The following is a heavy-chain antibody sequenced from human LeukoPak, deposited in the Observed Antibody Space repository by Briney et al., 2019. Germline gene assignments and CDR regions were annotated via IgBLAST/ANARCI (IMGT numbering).Heavy chain of an antibody. D-gene: IGHD6-19*01. CDR1: GYTFTTYD. J-gene: IGHJ4*02. CDR3: ARVAGSIDY. CDR2: MNPNSGYT. Sequence: ASVKVSCRASGYTFTTYDINWVRQATGQGLEWMGWMNPNSGYTGYAQKFQGRVTITRDTSISTAYMELSSLRSEDTAVYYCARVAGSIDYWGQGTLVTVSS. V-gene: IGHV1-8*03.